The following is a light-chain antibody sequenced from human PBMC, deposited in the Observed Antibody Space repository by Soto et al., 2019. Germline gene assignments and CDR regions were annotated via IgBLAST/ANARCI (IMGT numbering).Light chain of an antibody. V-gene: IGLV1-47*01. CDR3: AAWDDSLRVSV. CDR2: RNN. J-gene: IGLJ3*02. Sequence: QSVLTQPPSASGTPGQRVTISCSGSSSNIGSNYVYWYQQLPGTAPKLLIYRNNQRPSGVPDRFSGSKSGTSASLAISGLRSEDEADYYCAAWDDSLRVSVFGGGTKLTVL. CDR1: SSNIGSNY.